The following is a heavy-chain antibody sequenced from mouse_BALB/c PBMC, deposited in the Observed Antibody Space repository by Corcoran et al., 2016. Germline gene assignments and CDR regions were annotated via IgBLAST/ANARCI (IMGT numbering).Heavy chain of an antibody. CDR2: IYPYNGGT. D-gene: IGHD2-4*01. Sequence: EVQLQQSGPELVKPGASVKISCKASGYTFTDYNMHWVKQSHGKSLEWIGYIYPYNGGTGYNQKFKSKATLTVDNSSSTAYMELRSLTSEDSAVYYCATGYDYDGAMDYGGQGTSVTVSS. V-gene: IGHV1S29*02. CDR3: ATGYDYDGAMDY. CDR1: GYTFTDYN. J-gene: IGHJ4*01.